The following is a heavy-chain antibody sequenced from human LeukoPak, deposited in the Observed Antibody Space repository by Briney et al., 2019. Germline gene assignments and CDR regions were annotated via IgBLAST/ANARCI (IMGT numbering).Heavy chain of an antibody. V-gene: IGHV3-7*03. CDR1: GFTFSRNW. CDR3: ARDYYGSGSSLDY. J-gene: IGHJ4*02. D-gene: IGHD3-10*01. CDR2: IKQDGSEK. Sequence: GGSLRLSCEASGFTFSRNWMSWVRQAPGKGLEWVANIKQDGSEKYYVDSVKGRFTISRDNAKNSLYLRMNSLRAEDTAVYYCARDYYGSGSSLDYWGQGTLVTVSS.